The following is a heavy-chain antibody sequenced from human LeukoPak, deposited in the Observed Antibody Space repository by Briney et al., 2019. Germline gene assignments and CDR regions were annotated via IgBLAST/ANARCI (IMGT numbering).Heavy chain of an antibody. V-gene: IGHV1-18*04. CDR3: ARAWLRRKYYYYMDV. CDR2: ISGFNGHT. D-gene: IGHD5-12*01. Sequence: ASVKVSCKASGYTSSNYGMSWVRQAPGHGLEWMGWISGFNGHTKYSQKSQGRVTMTTDTSTSTAYMEVRSLRSDDTAVYYCARAWLRRKYYYYMDVWGKGTTVTVSS. CDR1: GYTSSNYG. J-gene: IGHJ6*03.